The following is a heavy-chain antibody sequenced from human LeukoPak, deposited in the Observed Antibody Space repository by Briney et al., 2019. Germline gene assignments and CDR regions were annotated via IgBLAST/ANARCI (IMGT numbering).Heavy chain of an antibody. CDR1: GYTFTGYY. D-gene: IGHD3-22*01. V-gene: IGHV1-2*02. CDR3: ARGGPYYYDSSGYYYV. J-gene: IGHJ4*02. Sequence: ASVKVSCKASGYTFTGYYMHWVRQAPGQGLEWMGWINPNSGGTNYAQKFQGRVTMTRDTSISTAYMELSRLRSDDTAVYYCARGGPYYYDSSGYYYVWGQGTLVTVPS. CDR2: INPNSGGT.